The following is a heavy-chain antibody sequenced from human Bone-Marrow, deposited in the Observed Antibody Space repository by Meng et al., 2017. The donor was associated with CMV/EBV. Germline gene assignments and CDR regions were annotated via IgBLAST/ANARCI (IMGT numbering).Heavy chain of an antibody. CDR1: SGGYS. Sequence: SGGYSWSWIRQHPGKGLEWIGFIHNSGITYYNPSLKSRVSISVDTSKNQFSLKLTSATAADTAVYYCARDVYYYGSSGYSGGYFDYWGQGTLVTVSS. D-gene: IGHD3-22*01. CDR3: ARDVYYYGSSGYSGGYFDY. J-gene: IGHJ4*02. CDR2: IHNSGIT. V-gene: IGHV4-31*02.